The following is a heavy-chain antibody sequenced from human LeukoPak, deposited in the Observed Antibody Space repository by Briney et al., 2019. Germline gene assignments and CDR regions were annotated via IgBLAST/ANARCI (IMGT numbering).Heavy chain of an antibody. CDR3: ARVGYSSGWYLP. V-gene: IGHV1-2*02. CDR2: INPNSGGT. J-gene: IGHJ5*02. CDR1: GYTFTGYY. Sequence: ASVKVSCKASGYTFTGYYMHWVRQAPGQGLEWMGWINPNSGGTNYAQKFQGRVTMTRGTSISTAYMELSRLRSDDTAVYYCARVGYSSGWYLPWGQGTLVTVSS. D-gene: IGHD6-19*01.